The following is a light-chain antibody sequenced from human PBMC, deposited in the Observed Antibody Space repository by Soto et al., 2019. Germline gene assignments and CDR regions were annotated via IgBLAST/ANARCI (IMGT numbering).Light chain of an antibody. Sequence: QSALTQPPSASGSPGQSVTISCTGTSSDVGGYNYVCWYQQHPGKAPKLIVYEDTQRPSGVPDRFTGSKSGNTASLTVSGLQADDEADYYCGSHAGDNNWAVFGGGTKLTVL. CDR1: SSDVGGYNY. J-gene: IGLJ3*02. V-gene: IGLV2-8*01. CDR2: EDT. CDR3: GSHAGDNNWAV.